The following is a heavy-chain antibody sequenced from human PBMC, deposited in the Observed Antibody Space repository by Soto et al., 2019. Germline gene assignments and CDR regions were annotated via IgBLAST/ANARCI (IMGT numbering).Heavy chain of an antibody. CDR2: INHSGST. V-gene: IGHV4-34*01. Sequence: SETLSLTCAVYGGSFSGYYWSWIRQPPGKGLEWIGEINHSGSTNYNPSLKSRVTISVDTSKNQFSLKLSSVTAADTAVYYCARVNYGGNSSVDYWGQGTLVTVSS. J-gene: IGHJ4*02. D-gene: IGHD4-17*01. CDR1: GGSFSGYY. CDR3: ARVNYGGNSSVDY.